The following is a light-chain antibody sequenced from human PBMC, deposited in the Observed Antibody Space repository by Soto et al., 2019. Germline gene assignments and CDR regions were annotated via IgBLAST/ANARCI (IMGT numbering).Light chain of an antibody. J-gene: IGKJ1*01. CDR1: QSVTTY. CDR2: GAS. V-gene: IGKV3D-15*01. CDR3: QQYNKWPRT. Sequence: EVVLTQSPGSLSLSPGERASLSCRASQSVTTYLAWYQQKPGQAPRLLIYGASSRATGIPDRFSGGGSGTEFTLTMSSLQSEDFAVYYCQQYNKWPRTFGQGTKVDI.